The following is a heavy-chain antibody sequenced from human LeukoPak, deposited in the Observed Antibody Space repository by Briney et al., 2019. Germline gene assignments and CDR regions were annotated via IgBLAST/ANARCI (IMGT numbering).Heavy chain of an antibody. CDR1: GFTFITYS. D-gene: IGHD6-13*01. V-gene: IGHV3-21*01. CDR3: ARDRSSWYVPAGREVFDY. Sequence: KPGGSLRLSCAASGFTFITYSMNWVRQAPGKGLEGVSSISSSSSYIYYADSVKGRFTISRDNAKNSLYLQMNSLRAEDTAVCYCARDRSSWYVPAGREVFDYWGQGTLVTVSS. CDR2: ISSSSSYI. J-gene: IGHJ4*02.